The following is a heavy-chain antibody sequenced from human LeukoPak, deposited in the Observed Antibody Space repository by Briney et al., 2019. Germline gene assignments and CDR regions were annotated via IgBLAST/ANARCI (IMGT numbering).Heavy chain of an antibody. Sequence: GGSLRLSCAASGFTFSDYYMSWIRQAPGKGLEWVSYISSSGSTIYYADSVKGRFTISRDNAKNSLYLQMNSLRAEDTAVYYCARGFSYGQYNWFDPWGQGTLVTVSS. CDR3: ARGFSYGQYNWFDP. V-gene: IGHV3-11*04. CDR2: ISSSGSTI. D-gene: IGHD5-18*01. CDR1: GFTFSDYY. J-gene: IGHJ5*02.